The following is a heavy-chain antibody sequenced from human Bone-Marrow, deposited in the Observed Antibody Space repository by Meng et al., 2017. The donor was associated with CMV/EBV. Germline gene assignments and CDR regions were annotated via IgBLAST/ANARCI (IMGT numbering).Heavy chain of an antibody. CDR2: IYPSNSET. J-gene: IGHJ4*02. CDR1: GYNFNIYW. Sequence: KGSGYNFNIYWIAWVRQMPGKGLEWMGIIYPSNSETKYSPSFQGQVTISVDKSISTAYLQWISLKASDTAIYYCGREGDTSGYNIDYWGQGTLVTVSS. D-gene: IGHD3-3*01. CDR3: GREGDTSGYNIDY. V-gene: IGHV5-51*01.